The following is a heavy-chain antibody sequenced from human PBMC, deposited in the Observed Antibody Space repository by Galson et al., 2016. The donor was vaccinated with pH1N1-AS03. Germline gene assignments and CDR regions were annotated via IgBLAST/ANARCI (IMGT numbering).Heavy chain of an antibody. CDR2: ITANGEKA. Sequence: SLRLSCAASGFTFSDYAMGWVRQAPGKGLEWVSAITANGEKAYYADSVKGRFTFLRDNSKNMLYLEMNSLRAEDTAIYFCAKDRGGAHLSGVDATDYWGQGTLVTVSS. J-gene: IGHJ4*02. V-gene: IGHV3-23*01. D-gene: IGHD3-3*01. CDR3: AKDRGGAHLSGVDATDY. CDR1: GFTFSDYA.